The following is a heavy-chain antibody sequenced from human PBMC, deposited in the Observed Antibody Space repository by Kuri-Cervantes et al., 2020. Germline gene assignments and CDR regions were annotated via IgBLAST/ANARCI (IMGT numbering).Heavy chain of an antibody. CDR2: ISSSSSYI. CDR1: GFTFSNYA. D-gene: IGHD6-19*01. Sequence: GESLKISCGISGFTFSNYAMSWVRQAPGKGLEWVSSISSSSSYIYYADSVKGRFTISRDNAKNSLYLQMNSLRAEDTAVYYCARRNSSPDAFDIWGQGTMVTVSS. CDR3: ARRNSSPDAFDI. V-gene: IGHV3-21*01. J-gene: IGHJ3*02.